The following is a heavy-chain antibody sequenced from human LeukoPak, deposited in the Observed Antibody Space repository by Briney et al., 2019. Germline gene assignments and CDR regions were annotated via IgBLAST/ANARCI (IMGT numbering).Heavy chain of an antibody. Sequence: SETLSLTCAVYGGSFSGYYWSWIRQPPGKGLEWIGEINHSGSTNYNPSLKSRVTISVDTSKNQFSLKLSSVTAADTAVYYCARGLSVVVPAAMYESRNNWFDPWGQGTLVTVSS. CDR2: INHSGST. J-gene: IGHJ5*02. CDR1: GGSFSGYY. D-gene: IGHD2-2*01. V-gene: IGHV4-34*01. CDR3: ARGLSVVVPAAMYESRNNWFDP.